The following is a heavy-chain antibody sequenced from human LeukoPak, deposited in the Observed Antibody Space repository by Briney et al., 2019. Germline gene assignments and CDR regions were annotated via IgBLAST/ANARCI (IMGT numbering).Heavy chain of an antibody. CDR2: IIPIFGIA. J-gene: IGHJ4*02. CDR3: ARYHIAVAGTSLDY. CDR1: GGTFSSYA. Sequence: GASVKVSCKASGGTFSSYAISWVRQAPGQGLEWMGRIIPIFGIANYAQKFQGRVTITADKSTSTAYMELSSLRSEDTAVYYCARYHIAVAGTSLDYWGQGTLVTVSS. D-gene: IGHD6-19*01. V-gene: IGHV1-69*04.